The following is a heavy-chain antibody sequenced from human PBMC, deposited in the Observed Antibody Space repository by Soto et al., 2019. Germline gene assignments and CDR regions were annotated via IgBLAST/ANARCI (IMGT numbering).Heavy chain of an antibody. Sequence: QVQLVESGGGVVQPGRSLRLSCAAPGFTFSSYAMHWVRQAPGKGLEWVAVISYDGSNKYYADSVKGRFTISRDNSKNTLYLQMNSLRAEDTAVYYCARDGSIVGATHFDYWGQGTLVTVSS. V-gene: IGHV3-30-3*01. CDR2: ISYDGSNK. D-gene: IGHD1-26*01. CDR1: GFTFSSYA. CDR3: ARDGSIVGATHFDY. J-gene: IGHJ4*02.